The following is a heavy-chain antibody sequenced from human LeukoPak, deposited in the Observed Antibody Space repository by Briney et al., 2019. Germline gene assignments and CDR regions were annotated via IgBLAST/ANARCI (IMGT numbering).Heavy chain of an antibody. D-gene: IGHD3-10*01. V-gene: IGHV4-4*07. Sequence: SETLSLTCTVSGGSISIYHWNWIRQSAGKGLEWIGRIYSSGSTDYSPSLKSRVTMSIDTSKNEFSLRLTSVTAADTAVYYCARERSGSYYGPYYYYMDVWGKGTTVTISS. CDR1: GGSISIYH. CDR3: ARERSGSYYGPYYYYMDV. CDR2: IYSSGST. J-gene: IGHJ6*03.